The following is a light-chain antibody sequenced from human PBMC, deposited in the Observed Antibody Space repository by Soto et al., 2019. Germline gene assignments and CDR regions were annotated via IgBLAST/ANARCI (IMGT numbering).Light chain of an antibody. CDR3: QQYASAPWT. V-gene: IGKV3-20*01. Sequence: EIVLTQSPGTLSLSPGDRATLSCRASHSINTSFLAWFQQKPGQAPRLLIYAASTRATGIPDRFSGSASETDFTLTINRLEPEDSAVYYCQQYASAPWTFGQGTKVDI. CDR1: HSINTSF. CDR2: AAS. J-gene: IGKJ1*01.